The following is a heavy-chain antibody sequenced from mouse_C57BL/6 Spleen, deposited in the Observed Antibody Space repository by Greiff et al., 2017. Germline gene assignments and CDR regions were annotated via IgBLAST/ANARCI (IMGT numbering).Heavy chain of an antibody. CDR3: TGGDGYPAWFAY. Sequence: EVMLVESGGGLVQPGGSMKLSCVASGFTFSNYWMNWVRQSPEKGLEWVAQIRLKSDNYATHYAESVKGRFTISRDDSKSSVYLQMNNLRAEDTGIYYCTGGDGYPAWFAYWGQGTLVTVSA. CDR2: IRLKSDNYAT. D-gene: IGHD2-3*01. CDR1: GFTFSNYW. J-gene: IGHJ3*01. V-gene: IGHV6-3*01.